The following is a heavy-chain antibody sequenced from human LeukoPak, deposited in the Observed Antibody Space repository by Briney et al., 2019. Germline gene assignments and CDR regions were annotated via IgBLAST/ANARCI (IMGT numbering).Heavy chain of an antibody. Sequence: SETLSLTCTVSGGSISSYYWSWIRQPPGKGLEWIGYIYYSGSTNYNPSLKSRVTISVDTSKNQFSLKLSSVTAADTAVYYCARLTNDEPYFDYWGQGTLVTVSS. CDR3: ARLTNDEPYFDY. CDR2: IYYSGST. CDR1: GGSISSYY. J-gene: IGHJ4*02. D-gene: IGHD1-1*01. V-gene: IGHV4-59*08.